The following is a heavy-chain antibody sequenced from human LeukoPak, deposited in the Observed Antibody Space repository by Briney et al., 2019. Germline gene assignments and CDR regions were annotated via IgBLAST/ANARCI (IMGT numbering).Heavy chain of an antibody. J-gene: IGHJ4*02. CDR2: ITGSGGTT. Sequence: GGSLTLSCAASGFTFSSYAMNWVRQAPGKGLEWVSAITGSGGTTYYSDSVMGRFIISRENSKNTVYLQMNSRKAEETAGYYCSKSWGVTRFRGGFDYWGQGTLVTVSS. D-gene: IGHD3-9*01. V-gene: IGHV3-23*01. CDR1: GFTFSSYA. CDR3: SKSWGVTRFRGGFDY.